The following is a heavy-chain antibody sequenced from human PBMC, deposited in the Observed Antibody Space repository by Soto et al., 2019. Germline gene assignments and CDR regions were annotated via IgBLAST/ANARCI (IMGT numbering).Heavy chain of an antibody. CDR2: IYHNGGT. CDR1: GGSFGTYY. Sequence: NPSETLSLTCAVSGGSFGTYYWSWIRQPPGKGLEWIGDIYHNGGTNYNPSLKSRVTISVDTSNNQFSLKLTSVTAADTAVYYCARNFDSWGQGSLVTVSS. J-gene: IGHJ5*01. V-gene: IGHV4-34*01. CDR3: ARNFDS.